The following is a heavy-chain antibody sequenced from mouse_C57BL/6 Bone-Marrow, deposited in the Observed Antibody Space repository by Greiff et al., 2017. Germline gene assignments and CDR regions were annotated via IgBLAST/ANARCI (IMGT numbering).Heavy chain of an antibody. D-gene: IGHD2-4*01. J-gene: IGHJ4*01. CDR2: IWWDDDK. CDR1: GFSLSTFGMG. Sequence: QVTLKESGPGILQPSQTLSLTCSFSGFSLSTFGMGVGWIRQPSGKGLEWLAHIWWDDDKYYNPALKSRLTISKDTSKNQVFLKIANVDTADTATYSCARRGYDYDENFYAMDYWGQGTSVTVSS. V-gene: IGHV8-8*01. CDR3: ARRGYDYDENFYAMDY.